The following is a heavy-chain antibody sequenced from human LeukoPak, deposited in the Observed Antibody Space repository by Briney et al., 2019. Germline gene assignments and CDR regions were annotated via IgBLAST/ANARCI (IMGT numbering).Heavy chain of an antibody. Sequence: GGSLTLSCAASGFTFDDYGMTWVRQAPGKGLEWVSGINWNGGSTGYADSVKGRFTISRDNAKNSLDLQMNSLRVEDTAFYYCARAAATIYYPYYYYMDVWGKGTTVTVSS. CDR2: INWNGGST. CDR3: ARAAATIYYPYYYYMDV. V-gene: IGHV3-20*04. CDR1: GFTFDDYG. D-gene: IGHD5-12*01. J-gene: IGHJ6*03.